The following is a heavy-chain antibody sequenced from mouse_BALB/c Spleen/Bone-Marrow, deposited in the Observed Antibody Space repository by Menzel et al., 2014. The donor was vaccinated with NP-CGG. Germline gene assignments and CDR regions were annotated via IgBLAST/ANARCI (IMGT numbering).Heavy chain of an antibody. V-gene: IGHV5-17*02. D-gene: IGHD1-1*01. Sequence: EVQLVESGGGLVQPGGSRKLSCAASGFTFSSFGMHWVRQAPEKGLEWVAYISSGSSTVYYADKVMGRFTISRDNPKNTLFLQMTSLRSEDTAMYYCARSGSSSGYFDYWGHGTTLTVSS. CDR1: GFTFSSFG. CDR2: ISSGSSTV. J-gene: IGHJ2*01. CDR3: ARSGSSSGYFDY.